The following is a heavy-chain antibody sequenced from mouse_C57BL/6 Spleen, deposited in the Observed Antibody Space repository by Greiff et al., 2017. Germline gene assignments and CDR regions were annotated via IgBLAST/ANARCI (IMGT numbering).Heavy chain of an antibody. CDR3: ARSGLNWAWFAY. D-gene: IGHD4-1*01. CDR2: IYPGSGNT. Sequence: VKLQESGAELVRPGASVKLSCKASGYTFTDYYINWVKQRPGQGLEWIARIYPGSGNTYYNEKFKGKATLTAEKSSSTAYMQLSSLTSEDSAVYFCARSGLNWAWFAYWGQGTLVTVSA. J-gene: IGHJ3*01. V-gene: IGHV1-76*01. CDR1: GYTFTDYY.